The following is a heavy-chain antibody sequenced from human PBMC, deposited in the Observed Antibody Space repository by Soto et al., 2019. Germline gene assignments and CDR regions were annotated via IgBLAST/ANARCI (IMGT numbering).Heavy chain of an antibody. Sequence: QVQLGQSGAAVRKPGASVRVSCKASGYIFSRYFVHWVRQAPGQGLEWMGIIGPADGSTSYAQKFQGRVHLNRETSTSTCYMDLSSLKSGETAVYYCARVSGDYEWDYWCQGTGVIGSS. CDR1: GYIFSRYF. CDR3: ARVSGDYEWDY. V-gene: IGHV1-46*03. D-gene: IGHD4-17*01. J-gene: IGHJ4*02. CDR2: IGPADGST.